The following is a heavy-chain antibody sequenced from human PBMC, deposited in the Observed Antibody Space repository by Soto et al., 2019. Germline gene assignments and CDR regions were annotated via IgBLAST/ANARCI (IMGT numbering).Heavy chain of an antibody. V-gene: IGHV4-59*08. CDR2: IYYSGST. Sequence: PSETLSLTCTVSGCSISSYYWSWIQQPPGKGLEWIGYIYYSGSTNYNPSLKSRVTISVDTSKNQFSLKLSSVTAADTAVYYCARRYGSAFDIWGQGTMVTVSS. D-gene: IGHD3-10*01. CDR3: ARRYGSAFDI. CDR1: GCSISSYY. J-gene: IGHJ3*02.